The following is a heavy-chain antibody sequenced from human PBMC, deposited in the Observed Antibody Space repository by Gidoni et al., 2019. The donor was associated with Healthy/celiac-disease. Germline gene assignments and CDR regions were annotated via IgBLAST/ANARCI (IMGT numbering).Heavy chain of an antibody. Sequence: QVQLVQSGAAVKKPGSSVKVSCKASGGTFSSYAISWVRQAPGQGLEWMGRIIPILGIANYAQKFQGRVTITADKSTSTAYMELSSLRSEDTAVYYCAREPYYYDSSGYWDYWGQGTLVTVSS. CDR2: IIPILGIA. J-gene: IGHJ4*02. V-gene: IGHV1-69*04. D-gene: IGHD3-22*01. CDR1: GGTFSSYA. CDR3: AREPYYYDSSGYWDY.